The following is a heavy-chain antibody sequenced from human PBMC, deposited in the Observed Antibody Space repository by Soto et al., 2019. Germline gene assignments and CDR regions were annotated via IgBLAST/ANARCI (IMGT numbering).Heavy chain of an antibody. CDR1: GFTFDYYA. Sequence: GGSLILSCAASGFTFDYYAMHWVRQVPGKGLEWVSGINWNSGSIGYGDSVKCRFAISRDNAKNSLHLQMNSLSAEDTAFYYCVKDESINWYSGHFRHWGQGTLVTVSS. CDR3: VKDESINWYSGHFRH. V-gene: IGHV3-9*01. J-gene: IGHJ1*01. CDR2: INWNSGSI. D-gene: IGHD6-13*01.